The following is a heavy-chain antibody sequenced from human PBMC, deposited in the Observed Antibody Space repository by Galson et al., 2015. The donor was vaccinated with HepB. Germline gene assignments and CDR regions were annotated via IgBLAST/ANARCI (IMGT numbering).Heavy chain of an antibody. D-gene: IGHD3-16*01. J-gene: IGHJ6*02. Sequence: SLRLSCAAFGFTFSSYGMHWVRQAPGKGLEWVSGISGSGGSTYYADSVKGRFTISRDNSKNTLYLQMNSLRAEDTAVYYCAKAQRGGLPRASYYYYGMDVWGQGTTVTVSS. CDR1: GFTFSSYG. CDR2: ISGSGGST. CDR3: AKAQRGGLPRASYYYYGMDV. V-gene: IGHV3-23*01.